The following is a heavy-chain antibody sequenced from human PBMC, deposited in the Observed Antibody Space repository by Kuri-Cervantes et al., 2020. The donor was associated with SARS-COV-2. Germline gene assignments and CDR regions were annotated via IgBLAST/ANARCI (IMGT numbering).Heavy chain of an antibody. D-gene: IGHD6-19*01. J-gene: IGHJ5*02. CDR3: ARDMSKGHWLERGWFDP. V-gene: IGHV3-30*03. CDR2: IADEGSNK. Sequence: LSLTCAASVYTFSSHGMHWVRQTLGKGLEWVAVIADEGSNKYYADSVKRRFTISRDNSKNTLYLQMNSLRAEDTAVYYCARDMSKGHWLERGWFDPWGQGTLVTVSS. CDR1: VYTFSSHG.